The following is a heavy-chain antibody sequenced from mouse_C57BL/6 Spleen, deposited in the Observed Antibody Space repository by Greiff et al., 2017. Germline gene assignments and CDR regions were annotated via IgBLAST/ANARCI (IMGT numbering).Heavy chain of an antibody. D-gene: IGHD2-3*01. CDR2: ISDGGSYT. CDR3: ARDHGYDGYYFDAMDY. Sequence: VQLKESGGGLVKPGGSLKLSCAASGFTFSSYAMSWVRQTPEKRLEWVATISDGGSYTYYPDNVKGRFTISRDNAKNNLYLQMSHLKSEDTAMYYCARDHGYDGYYFDAMDYWGQGTSVTVSS. CDR1: GFTFSSYA. V-gene: IGHV5-4*01. J-gene: IGHJ4*01.